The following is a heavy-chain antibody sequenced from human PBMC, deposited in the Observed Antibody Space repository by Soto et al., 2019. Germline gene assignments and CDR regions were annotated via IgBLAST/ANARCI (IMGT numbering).Heavy chain of an antibody. CDR2: ISAYNGNT. CDR1: GYTFTSYG. D-gene: IGHD3-10*01. Sequence: ASVKVSCKASGYTFTSYGISWVRQAPGQGLEWMGWISAYNGNTNYAQKLQGRVTMTTDTSTSTAYMELRSLRSDDTAVYYCAIYLGGMVRGVMNYWGQETLVTAPQ. CDR3: AIYLGGMVRGVMNY. J-gene: IGHJ4*02. V-gene: IGHV1-18*01.